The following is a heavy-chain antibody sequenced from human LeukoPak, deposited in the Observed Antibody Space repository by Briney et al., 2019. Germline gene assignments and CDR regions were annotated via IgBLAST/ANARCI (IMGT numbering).Heavy chain of an antibody. CDR1: GFTFSSYA. J-gene: IGHJ4*02. CDR3: ARGRYCSSTSCYPFDY. CDR2: ISSNGGST. Sequence: PGGSLRLSCAASGFTFSSYAMHWVRQAPGKGLEYVSAISSNGGSTYYANSVKGRFTISRDNSKNTLYLQMGSLRAGDMAVYYCARGRYCSSTSCYPFDYWGQGTLATVSS. V-gene: IGHV3-64*01. D-gene: IGHD2-2*01.